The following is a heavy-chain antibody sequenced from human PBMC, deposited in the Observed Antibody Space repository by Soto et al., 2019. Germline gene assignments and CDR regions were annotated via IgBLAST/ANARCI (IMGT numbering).Heavy chain of an antibody. CDR3: ARGTGTTGFDWFHP. CDR2: ISAYNGNT. Sequence: ASVKVSCKASGYTFTSYGLSWVRQAPGQGLEWMGWISAYNGNTKYAQNLQGRVTMTTDSSTSTANMKLRSLRSDNTAVYYLARGTGTTGFDWFHPWGQGTLVTVSS. V-gene: IGHV1-18*01. D-gene: IGHD1-7*01. CDR1: GYTFTSYG. J-gene: IGHJ5*02.